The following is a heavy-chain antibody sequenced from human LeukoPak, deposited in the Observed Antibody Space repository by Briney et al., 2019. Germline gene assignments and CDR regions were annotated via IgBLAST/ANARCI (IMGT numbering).Heavy chain of an antibody. Sequence: GGSLRLSCAASGFTFDDYAMHWVRQAPGKGLEWVSGISWNSGSIGYADSVKGRFTISRDNAKNSLYLQMNSLRAEDTALYYCAKVAVAGTYRYFDLWGRGTLVTVSS. V-gene: IGHV3-9*01. D-gene: IGHD6-19*01. CDR2: ISWNSGSI. CDR3: AKVAVAGTYRYFDL. J-gene: IGHJ2*01. CDR1: GFTFDDYA.